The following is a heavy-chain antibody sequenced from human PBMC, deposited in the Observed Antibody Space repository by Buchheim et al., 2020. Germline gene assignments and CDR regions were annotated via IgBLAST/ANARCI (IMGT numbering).Heavy chain of an antibody. CDR1: GYTFTGYY. J-gene: IGHJ6*02. D-gene: IGHD3-9*01. Sequence: QVQLVQSGAEVKKPGASVKVSCKASGYTFTGYYMHWVRQAPGQGLEWMGRINPNSGGTNYAQKFQDRVTMTRDTSISTAYMELSRLRSDDTAVYYCATTDNYDILTGGHYYGMDVWGQGTT. CDR3: ATTDNYDILTGGHYYGMDV. CDR2: INPNSGGT. V-gene: IGHV1-2*06.